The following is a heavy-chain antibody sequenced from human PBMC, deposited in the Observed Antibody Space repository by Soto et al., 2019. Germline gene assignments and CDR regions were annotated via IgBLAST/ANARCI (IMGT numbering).Heavy chain of an antibody. J-gene: IGHJ4*02. CDR1: SGSISSSNW. CDR3: ARGRENYDILTGYYLRAFDY. CDR2: IYHSGST. V-gene: IGHV4-4*02. D-gene: IGHD3-9*01. Sequence: QVQLQESGPGLVKPSGTLSLTCAVSSGSISSSNWWSWVRQPPGKGLEWIGEIYHSGSTNYNPSLKSRVTISVDKSKNQFSLKLSSVTAADTAVYYCARGRENYDILTGYYLRAFDYWGQGTLVTVSS.